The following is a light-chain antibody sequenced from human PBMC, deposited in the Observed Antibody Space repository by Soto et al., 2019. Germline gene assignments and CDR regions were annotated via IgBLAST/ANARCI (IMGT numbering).Light chain of an antibody. V-gene: IGLV2-8*01. J-gene: IGLJ1*01. CDR2: EVN. CDR1: NIDVGGYNY. CDR3: SSYAGSNWYV. Sequence: QSLLTQPPYASGSPGQSFTISCHGTNIDVGGYNYVSWYQQYPGKAPKLIIYEVNERPSGVPDRFSGSKSGNTASLTVSGLQTADEADYYCSSYAGSNWYVFGTGTKVTVL.